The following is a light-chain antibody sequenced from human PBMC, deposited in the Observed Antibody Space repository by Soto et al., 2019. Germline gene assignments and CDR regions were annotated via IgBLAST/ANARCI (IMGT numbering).Light chain of an antibody. CDR1: QSVSSN. J-gene: IGKJ1*01. CDR2: GAS. CDR3: QQYLITPWT. V-gene: IGKV3-15*01. Sequence: EILMTQSPATLSVSPGERATLSCRASQSVSSNLAWYQQKPGQAPRLLIYGASTRATGIPARFSGSGSGTDFTLTIGRLEPEDFAVYYCQQYLITPWTFGQGTKVDI.